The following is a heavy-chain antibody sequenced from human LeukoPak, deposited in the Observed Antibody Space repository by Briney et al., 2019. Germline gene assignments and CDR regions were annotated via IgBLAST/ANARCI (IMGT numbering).Heavy chain of an antibody. CDR3: ASTGNVEMATIFDY. CDR1: GGSISSSSYY. V-gene: IGHV4-39*01. CDR2: IYYSGST. Sequence: SETLSLTCTVSGGSISSSSYYWGWIRQPPGKGLGWIGSIYYSGSTYYNPSLKSRVTISVDTSQNQFSLKLSSVTAADTAVYYCASTGNVEMATIFDYWGQGTLVTVSS. J-gene: IGHJ4*02. D-gene: IGHD5-24*01.